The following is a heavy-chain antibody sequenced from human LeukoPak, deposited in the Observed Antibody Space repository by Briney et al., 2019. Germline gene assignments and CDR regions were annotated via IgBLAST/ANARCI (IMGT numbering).Heavy chain of an antibody. CDR1: AGSISGSSYY. V-gene: IGHV4-39*01. J-gene: IGHJ4*02. CDR3: ARLFDC. CDR2: IWYTAKT. Sequence: NPSQTLSLTCTVAAGSISGSSYYSGWVRQSPGKGLEWIGKIWYTAKTYSSPSVQSRLTISVDTSKNHFSLRLSSMTAADTALYYCARLFDCSGQGRLVT.